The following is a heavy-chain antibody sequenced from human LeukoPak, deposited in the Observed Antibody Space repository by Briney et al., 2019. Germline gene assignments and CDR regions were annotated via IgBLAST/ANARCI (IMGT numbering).Heavy chain of an antibody. J-gene: IGHJ3*02. CDR3: AKVADYYDSSGFYYELSRVYAFDI. CDR2: ISGSGGNT. D-gene: IGHD3-22*01. CDR1: GFTFSSYA. Sequence: PGGSLRLSCAASGFTFSSYAMIWVRQAPGKGLEWVSAISGSGGNTYYADSVKGRFTISRDNSRNTLYLQMNSLRAEDTAVYYCAKVADYYDSSGFYYELSRVYAFDIWGQGTMVTVSS. V-gene: IGHV3-23*01.